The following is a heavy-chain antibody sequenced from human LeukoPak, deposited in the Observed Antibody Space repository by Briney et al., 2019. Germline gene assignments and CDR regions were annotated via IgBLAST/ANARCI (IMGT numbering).Heavy chain of an antibody. CDR2: IIPIFGTA. V-gene: IGHV1-69*05. CDR3: ARGVGATFYLDY. CDR1: GGTFSSYA. D-gene: IGHD1-26*01. J-gene: IGHJ4*02. Sequence: SVTVSCKASGGTFSSYAISWVRQAPGQGLEWMGGIIPIFGTANYAQKIQGRVTITTDETTSTAYMELSSLRSEDTAVYYCARGVGATFYLDYWGQGTLVTVSS.